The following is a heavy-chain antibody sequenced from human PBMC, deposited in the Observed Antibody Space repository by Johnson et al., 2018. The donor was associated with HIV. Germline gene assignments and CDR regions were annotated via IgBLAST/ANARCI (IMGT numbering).Heavy chain of an antibody. CDR3: ARFPPGGNYYFDI. Sequence: QLVESGGGVVQPGRSLRLSCAASGFTFSSYAMSWVRQAPGKGLEWVSAISGSGGSTYYADSVTGRFTISRDNSKNTLYLQMNSLRAEDTAVYYCARFPPGGNYYFDIWGQGTMVTVSS. J-gene: IGHJ3*02. CDR2: ISGSGGST. CDR1: GFTFSSYA. D-gene: IGHD1-26*01. V-gene: IGHV3-23*04.